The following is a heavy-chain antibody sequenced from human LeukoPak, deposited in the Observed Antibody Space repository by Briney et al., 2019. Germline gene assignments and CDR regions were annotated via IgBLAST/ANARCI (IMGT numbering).Heavy chain of an antibody. J-gene: IGHJ4*02. CDR1: GSTFSSYA. CDR2: ISGSGGST. V-gene: IGHV3-23*01. D-gene: IGHD2-2*01. CDR3: AKGLGVVPASFDY. Sequence: GGSLRLSCAASGSTFSSYAMSWVRQAPGKGLEWVSAISGSGGSTYYADSVKGRFTISRDNSKNTLYLQMNSLRAEDTAVYYCAKGLGVVPASFDYWGQGTLVTVSS.